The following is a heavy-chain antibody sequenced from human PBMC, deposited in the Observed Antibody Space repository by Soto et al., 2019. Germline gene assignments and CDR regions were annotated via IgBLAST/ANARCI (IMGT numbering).Heavy chain of an antibody. D-gene: IGHD6-6*01. J-gene: IGHJ6*02. V-gene: IGHV3-30-3*01. CDR3: ARVPLGLALVHGMDV. CDR2: ISFDGNTK. CDR1: GFTFRNHA. Sequence: GGSLRHSCSVSGFTFRNHAMHWVRQAPGKGLEWVAVISFDGNTKYYADSVKGRVSDSRDNFANTLFLQMGNLRIEDTAVYYCARVPLGLALVHGMDVWGHGTTVTAP.